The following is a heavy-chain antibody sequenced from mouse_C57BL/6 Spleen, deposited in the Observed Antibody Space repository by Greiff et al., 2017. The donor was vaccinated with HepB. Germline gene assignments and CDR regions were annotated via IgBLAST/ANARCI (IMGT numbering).Heavy chain of an antibody. CDR1: GYTFTDYE. J-gene: IGHJ4*01. V-gene: IGHV1-15*01. CDR2: IDPETGGT. Sequence: VQLQQSGAELVRPGASVTLSCKASGYTFTDYEMHWVKQTPVHGLEWIGAIDPETGGTAYNQKFKGKAILTADKSSSTAYMELRSLTSEDSAVYYCTRDGYYVSYAMDYWGQGTSVTVSS. D-gene: IGHD2-3*01. CDR3: TRDGYYVSYAMDY.